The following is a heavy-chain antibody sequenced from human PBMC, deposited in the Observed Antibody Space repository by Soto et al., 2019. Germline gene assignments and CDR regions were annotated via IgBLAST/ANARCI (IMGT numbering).Heavy chain of an antibody. CDR2: ISSSNSYI. CDR1: GFTFSSYS. J-gene: IGHJ4*02. CDR3: ARTAYCGGDCYSPTYDY. V-gene: IGHV3-21*01. D-gene: IGHD2-21*02. Sequence: EVQLVESGGDLVKPGGSLRLSCAASGFTFSSYSMNWVRQAPGKGLEWVSSISSSNSYIYYADSVKGRFTISRDNAKNSLYLQMNSLRAEDTAVYYCARTAYCGGDCYSPTYDYWGQGTLVTVSS.